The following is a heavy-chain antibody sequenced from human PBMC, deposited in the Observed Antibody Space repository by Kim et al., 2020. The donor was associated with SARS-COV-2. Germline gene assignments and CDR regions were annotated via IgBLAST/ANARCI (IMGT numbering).Heavy chain of an antibody. V-gene: IGHV3-30*02. Sequence: KARFTISRDNPENTLCLQMNSLRPEDTAVYYCAKAVVRGVNYYYYGMDVWGQGTTVAVSS. J-gene: IGHJ6*01. CDR3: AKAVVRGVNYYYYGMDV. D-gene: IGHD3-10*01.